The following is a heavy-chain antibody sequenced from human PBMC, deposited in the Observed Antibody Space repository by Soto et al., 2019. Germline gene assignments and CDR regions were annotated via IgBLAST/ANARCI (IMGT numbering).Heavy chain of an antibody. Sequence: EVQLLGSGGGSVQPGGSLRLSCAASGFTFSKYGMTWVRQAPGKGLEWLSATSDGSTFYRESVKGRFTMSRDDSINMLFLHMSSLRAEATATYYCARLVPGTWFGDYWGQGILVSVSS. V-gene: IGHV3-23*01. D-gene: IGHD6-19*01. CDR2: TSDGST. J-gene: IGHJ4*02. CDR1: GFTFSKYG. CDR3: ARLVPGTWFGDY.